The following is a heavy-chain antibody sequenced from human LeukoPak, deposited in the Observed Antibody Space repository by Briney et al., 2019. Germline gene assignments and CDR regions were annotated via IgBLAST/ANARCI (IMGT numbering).Heavy chain of an antibody. CDR1: EYTFTASY. CDR3: ARRSSSAWDYFDY. CDR2: INPNSGDT. Sequence: ASVKVSCKASEYTFTASYMHWVRQAPGQGLEWIGWINPNSGDTNYAEKFQGRVTMTRDTSITTAYMELSRLRSDDTAVYYCARRSSSAWDYFDYWGQGTLVTVSS. V-gene: IGHV1-2*02. D-gene: IGHD6-19*01. J-gene: IGHJ4*02.